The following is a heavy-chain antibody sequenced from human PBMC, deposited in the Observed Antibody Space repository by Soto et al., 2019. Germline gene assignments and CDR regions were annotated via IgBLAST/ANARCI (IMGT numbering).Heavy chain of an antibody. CDR3: ARAGDGSGSSYYYYYYGMDV. V-gene: IGHV4-31*03. CDR2: IYYSGST. Sequence: SETLSLTCTVSGGSISSGGYYWSWIRQHPGKGLEWIGYIYYSGSTYYNPSLKSRVTIAVDTSKNQFSLKLSSVTAADTAVYYCARAGDGSGSSYYYYYYGMDVWGQGTTVTVSS. J-gene: IGHJ6*02. CDR1: GGSISSGGYY. D-gene: IGHD3-10*01.